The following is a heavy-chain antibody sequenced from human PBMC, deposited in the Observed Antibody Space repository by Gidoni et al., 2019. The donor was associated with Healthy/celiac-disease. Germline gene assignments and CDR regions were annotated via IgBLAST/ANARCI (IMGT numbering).Heavy chain of an antibody. D-gene: IGHD6-6*01. CDR2: IDWDDDK. J-gene: IGHJ6*02. CDR3: ARIPFLYSSSSSFYYYYGMDV. CDR1: GFSLSTSGMC. Sequence: QVTLRESGPALVKPTQTLTLTCTFSGFSLSTSGMCVSWIRQPPGKALEWLARIDWDDDKYYSTSLKTRLTISKDTSKNQVVLTMTNMDPVDTATYYCARIPFLYSSSSSFYYYYGMDVWGQGTTVTVSS. V-gene: IGHV2-70*15.